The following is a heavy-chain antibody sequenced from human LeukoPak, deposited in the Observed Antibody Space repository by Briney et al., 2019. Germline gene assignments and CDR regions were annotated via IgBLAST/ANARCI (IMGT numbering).Heavy chain of an antibody. J-gene: IGHJ4*02. Sequence: TSETLSLTCIVSGGSISSSSYYWGWIRQPAGKGLEWIGRIYTSGKTKYNPSLESRVSMSVDMSKNQFSLNLRSVTAADTAVYYCARAGGDSYGYPADFDYWGQGTLVTVSS. CDR2: IYTSGKT. V-gene: IGHV4-61*02. CDR1: GGSISSSSYY. D-gene: IGHD5-18*01. CDR3: ARAGGDSYGYPADFDY.